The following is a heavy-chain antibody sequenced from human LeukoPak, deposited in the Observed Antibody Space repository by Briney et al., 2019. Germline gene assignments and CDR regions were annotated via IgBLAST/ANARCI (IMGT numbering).Heavy chain of an antibody. CDR3: AKGALLWFGELVDV. CDR2: ISYDGSNK. V-gene: IGHV3-30*18. D-gene: IGHD3-10*01. CDR1: GFTFSSYG. Sequence: GGSLTLSCAASGFTFSSYGMHWVRQAPGKGLEWVAVISYDGSNKYYADSVKGRFTISRDSSKNTLYLQMNSLRAEDTAVYYCAKGALLWFGELVDVWGKGTTVTISS. J-gene: IGHJ6*04.